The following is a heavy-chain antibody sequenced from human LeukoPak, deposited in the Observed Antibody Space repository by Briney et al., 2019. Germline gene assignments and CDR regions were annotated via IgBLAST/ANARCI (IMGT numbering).Heavy chain of an antibody. V-gene: IGHV3-30*18. CDR1: GFTFSSYG. Sequence: GRSLRLSCAASGFTFSSYGMHWVRQAPGKGLKWVAVISYDGSNKYYADSVKGRFTISRDNSKNTLYLQMNSLRAEDTAVYYCAKDDTSFVEMATLGAFDIWGQGTMVTVSS. D-gene: IGHD5-24*01. J-gene: IGHJ3*02. CDR3: AKDDTSFVEMATLGAFDI. CDR2: ISYDGSNK.